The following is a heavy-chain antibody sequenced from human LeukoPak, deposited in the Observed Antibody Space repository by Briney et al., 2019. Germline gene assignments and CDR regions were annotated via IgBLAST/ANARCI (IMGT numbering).Heavy chain of an antibody. D-gene: IGHD3-10*01. CDR3: AKHGPRVTTSYWYFDL. Sequence: GGSLRLSCAASGFTFSSYAMSWVRQAPGKGLEWVSAISGSGGSTYYADSVKGRFTISRDNSKNTLYLQMNSLRAEDTAVYYCAKHGPRVTTSYWYFDLWGRGTLVTDSS. V-gene: IGHV3-23*01. J-gene: IGHJ2*01. CDR2: ISGSGGST. CDR1: GFTFSSYA.